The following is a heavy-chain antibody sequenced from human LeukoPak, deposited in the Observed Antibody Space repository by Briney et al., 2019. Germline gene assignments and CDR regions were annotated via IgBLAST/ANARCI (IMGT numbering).Heavy chain of an antibody. Sequence: GGSLRLSCAASGFTFHDYAMHWVRQAPGKGLEWVAGINWNSVSAVYADSLKGRLTISRDNAKNSLFLQMNSLKTEDTAFYYCAKGARSSSGYTTDWGQGILVTVSS. CDR3: AKGARSSSGYTTD. V-gene: IGHV3-9*01. D-gene: IGHD3-22*01. CDR1: GFTFHDYA. CDR2: INWNSVSA. J-gene: IGHJ4*02.